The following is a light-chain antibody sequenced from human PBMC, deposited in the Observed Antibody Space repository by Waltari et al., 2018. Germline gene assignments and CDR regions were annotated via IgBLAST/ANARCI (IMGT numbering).Light chain of an antibody. Sequence: DIQMTQSPSSLSASVGDRLTITCRASREISNSLAWYQQVAGKVPKLLISASSTLQSGVPSRFSGSGSGSDFTLTINNLQPEDFATYYCQNYDTVPWTFGPGTRVDVK. CDR3: QNYDTVPWT. V-gene: IGKV1-27*01. CDR1: REISNS. J-gene: IGKJ1*01. CDR2: ASS.